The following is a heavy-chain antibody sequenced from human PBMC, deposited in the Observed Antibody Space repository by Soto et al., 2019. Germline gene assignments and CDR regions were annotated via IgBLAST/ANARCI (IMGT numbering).Heavy chain of an antibody. Sequence: GSLRLSCAASEFTFSSYAMSWVRQAPGKGLEWVSSISGSGGSTYYADSVKGRFTISRDNSKNTLYLQMTSLRVEDTAVYYCAKGLAARSTSLGVVSSGFDPWGQGTLVTVSS. CDR3: AKGLAARSTSLGVVSSGFDP. CDR1: EFTFSSYA. D-gene: IGHD3-3*01. CDR2: ISGSGGST. V-gene: IGHV3-23*01. J-gene: IGHJ5*02.